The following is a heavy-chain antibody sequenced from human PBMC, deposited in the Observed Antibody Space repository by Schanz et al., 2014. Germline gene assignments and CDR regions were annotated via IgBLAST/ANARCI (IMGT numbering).Heavy chain of an antibody. CDR1: GLLFSYYY. CDR2: VSHGGTYI. D-gene: IGHD3-3*01. V-gene: IGHV3-21*01. Sequence: EVQLVESGGGLVRPGGSLRLSCAASGLLFSYYYMSGVRQAPGKGLEWVSSVSHGGTYIYYADSVRGRFTISRDNSKNTLYLQMNSLRSEDTAVYYCAKDVDFWSGYYLDYWGQGTLVTVSS. J-gene: IGHJ4*02. CDR3: AKDVDFWSGYYLDY.